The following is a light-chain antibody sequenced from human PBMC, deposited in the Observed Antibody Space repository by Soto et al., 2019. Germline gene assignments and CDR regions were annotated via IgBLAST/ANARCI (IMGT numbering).Light chain of an antibody. CDR2: DAS. CDR1: QTIGTY. J-gene: IGKJ2*01. CDR3: QQSHTTPPFT. V-gene: IGKV1-39*01. Sequence: DIQMMQSPSSLSASVGDRVTISCRASQTIGTYLNWYQQKPGKATTLLIYDASSLQGGVPSRFSGSGSGTDFTLTISSLQPEAFATYFCQQSHTTPPFTFGQGTTLQIK.